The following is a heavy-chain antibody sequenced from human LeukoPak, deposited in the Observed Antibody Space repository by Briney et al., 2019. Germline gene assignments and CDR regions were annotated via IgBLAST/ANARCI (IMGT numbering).Heavy chain of an antibody. CDR3: ARAPYPAYYYYYMDV. CDR1: GFTFSSYW. Sequence: GGSLRLSCAASGFTFSSYWMTWVRQAPGKGLEWVANIKQDASEKYYVDSVKGRFTISRDNAKNSLYLQMNSLRAEDTAVYYCARAPYPAYYYYYMDVWGKGTTVTVSS. J-gene: IGHJ6*03. CDR2: IKQDASEK. V-gene: IGHV3-7*01.